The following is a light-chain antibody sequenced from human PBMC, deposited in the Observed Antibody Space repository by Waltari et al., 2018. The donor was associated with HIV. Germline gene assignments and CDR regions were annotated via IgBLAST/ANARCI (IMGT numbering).Light chain of an antibody. CDR1: SSNIGEGYD. CDR2: GNT. Sequence: QSVLTQTPSVSGAPGQRVTITCTGSSSNIGEGYDVHWYQQLPGPAPNLLIYGNTNRPSGVPDRFSGSKSGTSASLAITGLLVEDEADYYCQSYDSSLSGYVFGTGTKVTVL. CDR3: QSYDSSLSGYV. J-gene: IGLJ1*01. V-gene: IGLV1-40*01.